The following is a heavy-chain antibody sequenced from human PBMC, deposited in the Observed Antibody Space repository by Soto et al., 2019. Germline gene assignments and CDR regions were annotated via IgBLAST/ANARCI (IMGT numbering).Heavy chain of an antibody. J-gene: IGHJ6*03. CDR1: GGSISSGGYY. D-gene: IGHD2-15*01. Sequence: SETLSLTCTVSGGSISSGGYYWSWIRQHPGKGLEWIGYIYYSGSSYYNPSLKSRVTISVDTSKNQFSLKLSSVTAADTAVYYCARDFVKYCSGGSCSRGYYYYYMAVWAKGTTVPVSS. V-gene: IGHV4-31*03. CDR2: IYYSGSS. CDR3: ARDFVKYCSGGSCSRGYYYYYMAV.